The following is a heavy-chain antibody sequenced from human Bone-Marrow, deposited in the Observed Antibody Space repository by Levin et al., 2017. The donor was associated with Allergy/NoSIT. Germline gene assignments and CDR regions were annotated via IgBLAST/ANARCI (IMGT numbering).Heavy chain of an antibody. CDR2: INTDGSST. CDR3: ARRGVEVAGNWFDP. CDR1: GFTFTNYW. J-gene: IGHJ5*02. Sequence: PGGSLRLSCAASGFTFTNYWMHWVRQAPGKGPVWVSRINTDGSSTNYADSVRGRFTISRDNAKNTLYLQLNSLRAEDTAVYYCARRGVEVAGNWFDPWGQGTLVSVSS. D-gene: IGHD6-19*01. V-gene: IGHV3-74*01.